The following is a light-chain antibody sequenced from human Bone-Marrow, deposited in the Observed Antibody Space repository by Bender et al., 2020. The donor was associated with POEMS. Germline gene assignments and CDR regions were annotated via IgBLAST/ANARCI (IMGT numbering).Light chain of an antibody. CDR1: SSDVGDSNF. V-gene: IGLV2-8*01. CDR3: SSYAGSSNYV. Sequence: QSALTQPPSASGSPGQSVTISCTGTSSDVGDSNFVSWYQQHPGKVPKVMIYEVSKRPSGVPDRFSGSKSGNTASLTVSGLQADDEADYYCSSYAGSSNYVFGTGTKVTVL. J-gene: IGLJ1*01. CDR2: EVS.